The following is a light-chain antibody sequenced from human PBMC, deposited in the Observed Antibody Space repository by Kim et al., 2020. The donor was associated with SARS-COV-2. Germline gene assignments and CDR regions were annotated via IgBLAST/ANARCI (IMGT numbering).Light chain of an antibody. CDR1: SLRILY. CDR3: NCRDSSGNHLL. Sequence: AMGQSVTITCQGDSLRILYVTWYQKKPGQAPVAVIYGKDSRPSGIPDRFSGSNAGDTASLTITGTQAEDEADYYCNCRDSSGNHLLFGGGTQLTVL. CDR2: GKD. J-gene: IGLJ3*02. V-gene: IGLV3-19*01.